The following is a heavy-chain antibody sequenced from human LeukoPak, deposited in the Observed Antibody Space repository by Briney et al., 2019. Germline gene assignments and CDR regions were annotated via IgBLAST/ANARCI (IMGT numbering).Heavy chain of an antibody. CDR1: GGSISSYY. V-gene: IGHV4-4*07. CDR3: ARDFYDFWSGYYLFDY. CDR2: IYTSGST. D-gene: IGHD3-3*01. J-gene: IGHJ4*02. Sequence: PSETLSLTCTVSGGSISSYYWSWIRQPAGKGLEWIGRIYTSGSTNYNPSLKSRVTMSVDTSKNQFSLKLSSVTAADTAVYYCARDFYDFWSGYYLFDYWGQGTLVTVSS.